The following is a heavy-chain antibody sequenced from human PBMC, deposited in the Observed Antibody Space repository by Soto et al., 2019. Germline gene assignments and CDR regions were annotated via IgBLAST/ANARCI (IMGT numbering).Heavy chain of an antibody. Sequence: QVQLVQSGGEVKKPGASVKVSCKASAYSFSSYGIMWVRQAPGQGLEWVGWINPYNGNTDYAQNLQGRVTMTTDTSTSTAYMEVRGLRSDDTAVYYCARSGNSDYWGQGTLVTVSS. CDR1: AYSFSSYG. J-gene: IGHJ4*02. V-gene: IGHV1-18*01. CDR2: INPYNGNT. CDR3: ARSGNSDY. D-gene: IGHD2-15*01.